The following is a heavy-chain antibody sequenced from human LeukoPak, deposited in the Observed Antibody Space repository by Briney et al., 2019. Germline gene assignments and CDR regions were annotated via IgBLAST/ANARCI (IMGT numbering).Heavy chain of an antibody. Sequence: GGSLRLSCAASGFTVSNNYMSWVRQAPGKGLEWVSIFNSGGRTYYADSVKGRFTISRDVSKNTLYLQMNSLRAEDTAVYYCARDPYYYDGSGYLGYYYMDVWGKGTTVTVSS. J-gene: IGHJ6*03. CDR1: GFTVSNNY. D-gene: IGHD3-22*01. V-gene: IGHV3-53*01. CDR2: FNSGGRT. CDR3: ARDPYYYDGSGYLGYYYMDV.